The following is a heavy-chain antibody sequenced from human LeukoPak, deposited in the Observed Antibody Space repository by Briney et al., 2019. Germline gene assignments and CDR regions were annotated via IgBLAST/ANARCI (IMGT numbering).Heavy chain of an antibody. CDR1: GCTFGDYA. V-gene: IGHV3-9*01. Sequence: PGGSLILSCAASGCTFGDYAMRWVRQAPGKGLEWISGISWNSGSIGYAHSVKGRVTISRDNAKNSLYLQMNSLRAEDTALYYCAKGGGSGPPSYMDVWGKGTTVTVSS. D-gene: IGHD2-15*01. CDR2: ISWNSGSI. J-gene: IGHJ6*03. CDR3: AKGGGSGPPSYMDV.